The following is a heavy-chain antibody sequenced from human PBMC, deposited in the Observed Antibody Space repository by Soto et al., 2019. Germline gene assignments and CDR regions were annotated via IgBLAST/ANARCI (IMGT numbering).Heavy chain of an antibody. D-gene: IGHD1-1*01. CDR1: GASISGFY. CDR2: IYATGTT. J-gene: IGHJ4*01. V-gene: IGHV4-4*07. CDR3: AGNWNYFDY. Sequence: SETLSLTCPVSGASISGFYWSWIRKSAGKGLELIGRIYATGTTDYNTSLKSRVIMSVDTSKKQFSLKLRSVTAADTAVYYCAGNWNYFDYWGQGTLVTVSS.